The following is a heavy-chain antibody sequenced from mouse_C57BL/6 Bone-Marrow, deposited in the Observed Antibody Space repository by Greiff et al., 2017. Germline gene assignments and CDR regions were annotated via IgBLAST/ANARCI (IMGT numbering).Heavy chain of an antibody. D-gene: IGHD1-3*01. CDR2: IYPRSGNT. CDR3: AREVAQLSYWYFDV. Sequence: QVHVKQSGAELARPGASVKLSCKASGYTFTSYGISWVKQRTGQGLEWIGEIYPRSGNTYYNEKFKGKATLTADKSSSTAYMGLRSLTSEDSAVYFCAREVAQLSYWYFDVWGTGTTVTVSS. CDR1: GYTFTSYG. J-gene: IGHJ1*03. V-gene: IGHV1-81*01.